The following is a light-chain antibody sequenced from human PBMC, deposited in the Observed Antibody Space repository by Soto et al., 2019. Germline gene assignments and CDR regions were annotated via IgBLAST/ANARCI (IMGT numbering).Light chain of an antibody. CDR1: SSNIGNNF. J-gene: IGLJ2*01. CDR3: AAWDDSLSGRV. CDR2: SDN. Sequence: QSVLTQPPSASGTPGQRVTISCSGISSNIGNNFVSWYQQLPGTAPKLLIYSDNQRPSGVPDRFSGSKSGTSASLAISGLRSEDEADYSCAAWDDSLSGRVFGGGTKLTVL. V-gene: IGLV1-47*02.